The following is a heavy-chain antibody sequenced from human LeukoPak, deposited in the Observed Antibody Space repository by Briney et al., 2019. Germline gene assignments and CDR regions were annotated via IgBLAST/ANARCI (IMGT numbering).Heavy chain of an antibody. Sequence: SETLSLTCAVYGGSFSGYYWSWIRQPPGKGLEWIGEINHSGSTNYNPSLKSRVTISVDTSKNQFSLKLSSVTAADTAVYYCARGIWYYDYVWGSYRSNTYYFDYWGQGTLVTVSS. D-gene: IGHD3-16*02. CDR3: ARGIWYYDYVWGSYRSNTYYFDY. CDR1: GGSFSGYY. V-gene: IGHV4-34*01. CDR2: INHSGST. J-gene: IGHJ4*02.